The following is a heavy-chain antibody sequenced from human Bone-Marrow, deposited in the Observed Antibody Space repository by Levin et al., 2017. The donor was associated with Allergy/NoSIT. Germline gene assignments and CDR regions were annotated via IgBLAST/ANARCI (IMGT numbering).Heavy chain of an antibody. J-gene: IGHJ5*02. Sequence: SETLSLTCNVSGSSISSGYFWGWIRQAPGKGPEWIGSIYHNGMTFYNPSLKSRVTISVDTSKNQFSLKLNSVTAADTAVYYCAREPDSNFRNWFDPWGQGSLVTVSS. V-gene: IGHV4-38-2*02. CDR2: IYHNGMT. CDR1: GSSISSGYF. D-gene: IGHD4-11*01. CDR3: AREPDSNFRNWFDP.